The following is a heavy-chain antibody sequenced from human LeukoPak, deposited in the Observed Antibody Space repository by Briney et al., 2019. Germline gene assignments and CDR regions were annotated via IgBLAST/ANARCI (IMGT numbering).Heavy chain of an antibody. J-gene: IGHJ4*02. CDR2: VHYSGTA. D-gene: IGHD2-21*02. CDR1: GGSIISSRDH. CDR3: ARRLHYYDY. V-gene: IGHV4-39*01. Sequence: SETLFFTCSVSGGSIISSRDHWDWIRQPPGKGLEWIASVHYSGTAYYNPSLRSRVTISVDTSKNQFSLKVTSVTAADTAAYYCARRLHYYDYWGQGTLVSVSS.